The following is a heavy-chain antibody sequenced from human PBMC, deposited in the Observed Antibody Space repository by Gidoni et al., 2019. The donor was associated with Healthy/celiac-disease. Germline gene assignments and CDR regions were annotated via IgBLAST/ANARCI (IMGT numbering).Heavy chain of an antibody. CDR3: ARESDTAMGHLDY. CDR2: ISSSSSYI. Sequence: EVQLVESGGGLVKPGGSLRLSCAASGFTFSSYSMNWVRQAPGKGLEWVSSISSSSSYIYYADSVKGRFTISRDNAKNSLYLRMNSLRAEDTAVYYCARESDTAMGHLDYWGQGTLVTVSS. CDR1: GFTFSSYS. J-gene: IGHJ4*02. D-gene: IGHD5-18*01. V-gene: IGHV3-21*01.